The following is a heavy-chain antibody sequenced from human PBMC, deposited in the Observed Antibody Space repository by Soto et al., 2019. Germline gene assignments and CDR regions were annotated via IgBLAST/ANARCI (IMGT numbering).Heavy chain of an antibody. Sequence: QVQLQESGPGLVKPSETLSLTCTVSGGSINSYHWSWIRQPPGKGLEWIGNIYYTGSNNYNPSLKXXLTMSIDTSKKQFSLKLSSVTAADTAVDYCAGGAYWGQGTLVTVSP. J-gene: IGHJ4*02. CDR2: IYYTGSN. V-gene: IGHV4-59*01. CDR1: GGSINSYH. CDR3: AGGAY.